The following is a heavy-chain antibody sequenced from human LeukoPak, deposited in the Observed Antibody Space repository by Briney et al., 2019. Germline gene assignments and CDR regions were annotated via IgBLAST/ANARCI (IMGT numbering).Heavy chain of an antibody. J-gene: IGHJ3*02. D-gene: IGHD3-9*01. CDR1: GGSISSYY. CDR3: ARASYYDILTADDAFDI. Sequence: SETLSLTCTVSGGSISSYYWSWIRQPPGKGLEWIGYIYYSGSTNYNPSLKSRVTISVDTSKNQFSLKLSSVTVADTAVYYCARASYYDILTADDAFDIWGQGTMVTVSS. CDR2: IYYSGST. V-gene: IGHV4-59*01.